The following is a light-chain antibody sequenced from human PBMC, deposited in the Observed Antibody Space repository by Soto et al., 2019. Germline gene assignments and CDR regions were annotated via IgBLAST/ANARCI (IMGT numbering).Light chain of an antibody. V-gene: IGKV3-11*01. CDR2: DAS. Sequence: EIVLTQSPATLSLSPGERATLSCRASQSVSSYLAWYQQKPGQPPRLLIYDASHRATGIAARFSGSASGTDFTLTISSLDPEDFASYDCQQYNNWPCTFGHGTKLEIK. J-gene: IGKJ2*01. CDR1: QSVSSY. CDR3: QQYNNWPCT.